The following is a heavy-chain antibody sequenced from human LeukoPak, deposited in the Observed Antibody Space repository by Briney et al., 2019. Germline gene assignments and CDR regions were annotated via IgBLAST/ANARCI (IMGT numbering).Heavy chain of an antibody. CDR2: ISYDGNNK. J-gene: IGHJ4*02. V-gene: IGHV3-30*03. Sequence: GGSLRLSCAASGFTFSNYGMHWVRQAPGKGPEWMVVISYDGNNKYYADSVKGRFTISRDNSKSTLYLQMNNLRVDDTAVYYCARDRGTQLWPGGNYFEDWGQGTPVTVSS. D-gene: IGHD5-18*01. CDR1: GFTFSNYG. CDR3: ARDRGTQLWPGGNYFED.